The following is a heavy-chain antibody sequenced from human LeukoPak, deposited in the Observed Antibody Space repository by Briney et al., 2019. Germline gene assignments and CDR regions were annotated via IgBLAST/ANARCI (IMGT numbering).Heavy chain of an antibody. V-gene: IGHV1-46*01. D-gene: IGHD2-2*02. CDR2: INPGGGST. Sequence: GASVKVSCKGSGYTFTSYYIHWVRQAPGQGLEWMGVINPGGGSTSYAQKFQGRVTMTRDTSTSTVYMELSSLRSEDTAVYYCARDGLSYTNPNNWFDPWGQGTLVTVSP. CDR3: ARDGLSYTNPNNWFDP. J-gene: IGHJ5*02. CDR1: GYTFTSYY.